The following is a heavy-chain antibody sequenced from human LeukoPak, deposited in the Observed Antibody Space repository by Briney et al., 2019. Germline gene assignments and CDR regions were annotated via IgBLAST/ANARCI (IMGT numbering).Heavy chain of an antibody. V-gene: IGHV3-7*01. Sequence: GGSLRLSCAASGFTFSSYWMSWVRQAPGKGLEWVANIKQDGSEKYYVDSLKGRFTISRDNAKNSLYLQMNSLRAEDTAVYYCARAKGYYYDSSGYYYGDYWGQGTLVTVSS. D-gene: IGHD3-22*01. CDR1: GFTFSSYW. CDR2: IKQDGSEK. CDR3: ARAKGYYYDSSGYYYGDY. J-gene: IGHJ4*02.